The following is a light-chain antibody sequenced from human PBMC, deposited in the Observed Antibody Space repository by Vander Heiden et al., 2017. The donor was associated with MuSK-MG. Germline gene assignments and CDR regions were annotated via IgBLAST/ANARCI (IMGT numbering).Light chain of an antibody. V-gene: IGLV2-14*03. CDR2: DVS. CDR3: NSYTSNFTYV. CDR1: SSDVGGDKY. Sequence: QSALTQPASVSGSPGPSIPISCPGSSSDVGGDKYVSWYQQHPGEAPKLMIYDVSNRPAGVSNRFSGSKSGNTASLTISGLQAEDEADYYCNSYTSNFTYVFGTGTKVTVL. J-gene: IGLJ1*01.